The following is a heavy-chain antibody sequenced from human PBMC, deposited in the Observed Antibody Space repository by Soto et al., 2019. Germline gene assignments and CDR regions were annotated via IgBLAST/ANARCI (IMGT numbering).Heavy chain of an antibody. J-gene: IGHJ3*02. Sequence: GGSLRLSCAASGFTFSTYSMNWVRQAPGKGLEWVSYISSSSSAIYSADSVKGRFTISRDNAKNSLYLQMNSLRDEDTAVYYCARVSYCGDDCYHDAFDIWGQGTMVTVSS. CDR3: ARVSYCGDDCYHDAFDI. CDR1: GFTFSTYS. CDR2: ISSSSSAI. D-gene: IGHD2-21*02. V-gene: IGHV3-48*02.